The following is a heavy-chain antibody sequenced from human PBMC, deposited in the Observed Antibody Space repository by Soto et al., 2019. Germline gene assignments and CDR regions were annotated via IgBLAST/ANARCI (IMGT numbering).Heavy chain of an antibody. Sequence: PSVMLFLRCTVSGGYVNSGPEARRLILQSPGKGLEWLGYVYYTGSTNYSPSLRSRVSISVDTSKNEFSLRLSSVTAADTVVYFCARSVAVRGTHMDYWGQGTQVTGSS. J-gene: IGHJ4*02. V-gene: IGHV4-61*01. CDR1: GGYVNSGPEA. D-gene: IGHD2-15*01. CDR2: VYYTGST. CDR3: ARSVAVRGTHMDY.